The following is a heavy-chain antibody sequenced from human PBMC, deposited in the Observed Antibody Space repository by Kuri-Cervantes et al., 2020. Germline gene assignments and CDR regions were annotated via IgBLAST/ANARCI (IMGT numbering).Heavy chain of an antibody. J-gene: IGHJ4*02. V-gene: IGHV1-69*13. D-gene: IGHD2-2*02. CDR3: ASQSHCSSASCYIDFDY. Sequence: SVKVSCKASGGTFSSYAISWVRQAPGQGLEWMGGIIPIFGTANYAQKFQGRVTITADESTSTAYAELSSLRSEDTAVYYCASQSHCSSASCYIDFDYWGQGTLVTVSS. CDR1: GGTFSSYA. CDR2: IIPIFGTA.